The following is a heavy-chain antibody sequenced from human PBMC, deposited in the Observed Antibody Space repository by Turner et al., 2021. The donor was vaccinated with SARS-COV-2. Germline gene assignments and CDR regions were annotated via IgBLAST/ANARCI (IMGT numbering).Heavy chain of an antibody. Sequence: QVQLVESGGGVVQPGRSLRLSCAASGFTFSRYGMHWVRQAPGKGLEWVALISDDGSDKYYADSVKGRFTISRDNSKNTLYLQMNSLGAEDTAVYYCAKGGWYYDSSAADYWGQGTLVTVSS. D-gene: IGHD3-22*01. J-gene: IGHJ4*02. CDR2: ISDDGSDK. V-gene: IGHV3-30*18. CDR3: AKGGWYYDSSAADY. CDR1: GFTFSRYG.